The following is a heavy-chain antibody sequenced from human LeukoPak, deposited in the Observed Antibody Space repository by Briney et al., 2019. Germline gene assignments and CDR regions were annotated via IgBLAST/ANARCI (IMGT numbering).Heavy chain of an antibody. J-gene: IGHJ6*03. D-gene: IGHD2-21*01. CDR1: GFTLSSYA. V-gene: IGHV3-66*01. CDR3: ARGGFPVFYYYIDV. CDR2: IYSGGRT. Sequence: GGSLRLSCAASGFTLSSYAMSWVRQAPGKGLEWVSVIYSGGRTYYADSVKGRFTISRDNFKNTLYLQMNSLRAEDTAVYYCARGGFPVFYYYIDVWGKGTTVTISS.